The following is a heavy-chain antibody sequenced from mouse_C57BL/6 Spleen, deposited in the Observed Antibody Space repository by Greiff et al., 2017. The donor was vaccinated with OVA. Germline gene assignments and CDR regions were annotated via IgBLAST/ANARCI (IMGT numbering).Heavy chain of an antibody. CDR1: GYTFTSYW. D-gene: IGHD3-2*02. V-gene: IGHV1-50*01. Sequence: VQLQQPGAELVKPGASVKLSCKASGYTFTSYWMQWVKQRPGQGLAWIVEIDPSDSYTNYNQKLKGKATLTVDTSSSNTYMQLSSLTSEDSAVYYCASPQTAQAPFAYWGQGTLVTVSA. CDR2: IDPSDSYT. J-gene: IGHJ3*01. CDR3: ASPQTAQAPFAY.